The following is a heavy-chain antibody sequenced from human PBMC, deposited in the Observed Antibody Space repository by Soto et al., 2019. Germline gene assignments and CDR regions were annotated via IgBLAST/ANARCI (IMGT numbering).Heavy chain of an antibody. CDR1: GGSISSYY. J-gene: IGHJ4*02. CDR2: IYNSGST. Sequence: QVQLQESGPGLVKPSETLSLTCTVSGGSISSYYWTWIRQPPGKGLEWIGFIYNSGSTHYNPSLKVAVTTSGGPSKNPFSLELKSLAAADTAVYFWARMGYQYGSGSFPLDYWGQGTLVPVSS. D-gene: IGHD3-10*01. CDR3: ARMGYQYGSGSFPLDY. V-gene: IGHV4-4*08.